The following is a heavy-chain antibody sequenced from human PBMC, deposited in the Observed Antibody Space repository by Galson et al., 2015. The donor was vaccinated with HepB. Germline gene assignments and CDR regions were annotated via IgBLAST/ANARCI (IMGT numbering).Heavy chain of an antibody. Sequence: SLRLSCAASGFAVSSNYLGWVRQAPGKGLEWVSIIHSGGSTYYADSVKGRFSISRDTSKNTVFLQMNSLRGEDTAVYYCARSQGSGWDVYYFDYWGQGTLVTVSS. D-gene: IGHD6-19*01. CDR3: ARSQGSGWDVYYFDY. CDR1: GFAVSSNY. J-gene: IGHJ4*02. CDR2: IHSGGST. V-gene: IGHV3-66*01.